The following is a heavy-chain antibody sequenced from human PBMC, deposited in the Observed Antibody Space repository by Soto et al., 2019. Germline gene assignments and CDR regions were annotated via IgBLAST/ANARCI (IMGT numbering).Heavy chain of an antibody. D-gene: IGHD3-10*01. Sequence: ASVKVSCKASGGTFSSYAISWVRQAPGQGLEWMGGIIPIFGTANYAQKFQGRVTITADESTSTAYMELSSLRSEDTAVYYCARVGRPTMVRGSPLHYYYYYGMDVWGQGTTVTVSS. CDR1: GGTFSSYA. J-gene: IGHJ6*02. CDR2: IIPIFGTA. V-gene: IGHV1-69*13. CDR3: ARVGRPTMVRGSPLHYYYYYGMDV.